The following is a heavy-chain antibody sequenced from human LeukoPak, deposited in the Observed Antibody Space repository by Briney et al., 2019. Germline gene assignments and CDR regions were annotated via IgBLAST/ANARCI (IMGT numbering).Heavy chain of an antibody. D-gene: IGHD1-14*01. J-gene: IGHJ5*02. V-gene: IGHV4-39*01. Sequence: SETLSLTCTLSGDSISSSGYCWGWIRQPPGKGLECVGVICYTGNTYYNPSLKSRVTISVDTSKNQFSLMLSSVTAADTAVYYCARHKSGIDWFDPWGQGTLVTVSS. CDR2: ICYTGNT. CDR3: ARHKSGIDWFDP. CDR1: GDSISSSGYC.